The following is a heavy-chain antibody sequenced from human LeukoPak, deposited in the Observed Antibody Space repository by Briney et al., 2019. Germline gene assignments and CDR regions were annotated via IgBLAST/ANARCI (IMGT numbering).Heavy chain of an antibody. CDR3: ARHYDYYYMDV. CDR1: GGSISSYY. J-gene: IGHJ6*03. CDR2: IYSSGST. V-gene: IGHV4-4*09. Sequence: PSETLSLTCTVSGGSISSYYWSWIRQPPGKGLEWIGYIYSSGSTNYNPSLKSRVTISVDTSKKQFSPKLSSVTAADTAVYYCARHYDYYYMDVWGKGTTVTVSS.